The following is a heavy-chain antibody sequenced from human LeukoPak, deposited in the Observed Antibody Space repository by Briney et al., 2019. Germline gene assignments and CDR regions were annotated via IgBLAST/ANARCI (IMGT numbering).Heavy chain of an antibody. Sequence: PSGTLSLTCAVSGASLDNLHWWTWVRQPPNKGPEWIGEVFHSGTTNDNRSLRSRVTMSADKSKNQFSLTLNSVTAADTATYYCARAVGDYMRYGGYFIDSWGQGAQVVVSS. V-gene: IGHV4-4*02. J-gene: IGHJ4*02. CDR2: VFHSGTT. CDR1: GASLDNLHW. CDR3: ARAVGDYMRYGGYFIDS. D-gene: IGHD2-21*01.